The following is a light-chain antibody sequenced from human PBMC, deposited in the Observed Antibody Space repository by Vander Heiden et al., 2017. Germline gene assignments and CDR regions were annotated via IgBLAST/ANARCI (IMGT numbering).Light chain of an antibody. Sequence: SYALTQPHSVSVSPGQTARITCSGDALPKQYAYWYQQKPGQAPVMVIYKDSERPSGIPERISGSSSGTTVTLTISGVQAEDEADYYCQSADSSGTVVFGGGTKLTVL. CDR1: ALPKQY. CDR2: KDS. J-gene: IGLJ2*01. V-gene: IGLV3-25*03. CDR3: QSADSSGTVV.